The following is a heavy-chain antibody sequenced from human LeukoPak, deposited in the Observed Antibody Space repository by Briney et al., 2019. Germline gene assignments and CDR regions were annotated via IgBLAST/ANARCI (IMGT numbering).Heavy chain of an antibody. J-gene: IGHJ4*02. Sequence: GGSLRLSCAASGFTFSSYWMSWVRQAPAKGLEWVSTMSGSGGSTDYADSVKGRFTISGDNSKNTLYLEMNSLRPEDTAVYYCAKGRGSSWYGPFDYWGQGTLVTVSS. CDR2: MSGSGGST. D-gene: IGHD6-13*01. V-gene: IGHV3-23*01. CDR1: GFTFSSYW. CDR3: AKGRGSSWYGPFDY.